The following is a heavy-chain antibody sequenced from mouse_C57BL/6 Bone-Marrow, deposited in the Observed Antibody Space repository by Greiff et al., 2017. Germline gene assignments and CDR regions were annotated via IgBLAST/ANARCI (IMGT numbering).Heavy chain of an antibody. Sequence: VQLQQSGPELARPGASVKMSCKSSGYTFTSYTMHWVKQRTGPGLEWIGYINPSSGYTKYNQKFKDKATLTADKSSSTAYMHLNSLTSEDSAVYYCARGLTGEATDYGGQGTTLTVSS. CDR1: GYTFTSYT. CDR3: ARGLTGEATDY. J-gene: IGHJ2*01. D-gene: IGHD1-1*01. V-gene: IGHV1-4*01. CDR2: INPSSGYT.